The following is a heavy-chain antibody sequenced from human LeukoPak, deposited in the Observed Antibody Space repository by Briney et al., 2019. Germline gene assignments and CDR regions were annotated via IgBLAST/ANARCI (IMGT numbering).Heavy chain of an antibody. D-gene: IGHD3-10*01. Sequence: GGSLRLSCAASGFTFSSYAMSWVRQAPGKGLEWVSAISGSGGSTYYADSVKGRFTISRDNSKNTLYLQMNSRRAVDTAVYYCASWPGAWYGEEFWGQGTLVTVSS. CDR3: ASWPGAWYGEEF. CDR1: GFTFSSYA. CDR2: ISGSGGST. J-gene: IGHJ4*02. V-gene: IGHV3-23*01.